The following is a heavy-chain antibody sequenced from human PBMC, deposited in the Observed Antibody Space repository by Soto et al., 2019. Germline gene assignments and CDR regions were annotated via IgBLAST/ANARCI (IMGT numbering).Heavy chain of an antibody. D-gene: IGHD3-3*01. V-gene: IGHV3-49*04. CDR3: TRVYYDFWSGSHYFDY. CDR1: GFTFGDYA. Sequence: SCTASGFTFGDYAMSWVRQAPGKGLEWVGFIRSKAYGGTTEYAASVKGRFTISRDDSKSIAYLQMNSLKTEDTAVYYCTRVYYDFWSGSHYFDYWGQGTLVTVSS. J-gene: IGHJ4*02. CDR2: IRSKAYGGTT.